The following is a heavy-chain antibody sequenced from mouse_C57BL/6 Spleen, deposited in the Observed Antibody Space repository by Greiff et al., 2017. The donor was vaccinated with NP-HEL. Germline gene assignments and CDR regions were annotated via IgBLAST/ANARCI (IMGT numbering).Heavy chain of an antibody. D-gene: IGHD2-3*01. J-gene: IGHJ2*01. V-gene: IGHV1-53*01. CDR2: INPSNGGT. CDR1: GYTFTSYW. CDR3: ARLGGYYPYYFDY. Sequence: VQLQQPGTELVKPGASVKLSCKASGYTFTSYWMHWVKQRPGQGLEWIGNINPSNGGTNYNEKFKSKATMTGDKSSSTAYMQLSSLTSEDSAVYYCARLGGYYPYYFDYWGQGTTLTVSS.